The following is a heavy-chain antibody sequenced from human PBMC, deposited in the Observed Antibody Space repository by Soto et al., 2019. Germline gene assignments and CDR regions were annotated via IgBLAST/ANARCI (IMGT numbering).Heavy chain of an antibody. CDR1: GYSFTSYW. CDR3: ARQSSSSPFGYNYYYYGMDV. V-gene: IGHV5-51*01. D-gene: IGHD6-6*01. J-gene: IGHJ6*02. Sequence: PGESLKISCKGSGYSFTSYWIGWVRQMPGKGLEWMGIIYPGDSDTRYSPSFQGQVTISADKSISTAYLQWSSLKASDTAMYYCARQSSSSPFGYNYYYYGMDVWGQGTTVTVSS. CDR2: IYPGDSDT.